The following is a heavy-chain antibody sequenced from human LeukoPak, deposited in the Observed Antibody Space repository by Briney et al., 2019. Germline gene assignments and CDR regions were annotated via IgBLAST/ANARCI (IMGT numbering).Heavy chain of an antibody. D-gene: IGHD6-13*01. Sequence: GGSLRLSCAASGFTFDDYTMHWVRQAPGKGLEWVSLISWDGGSTYYADSVKGRFTISRDNSKNSLYLQMNSLRTEDTALYYCARGYSSTLYRKIPSYYYMDVWGKGTTVTVSS. V-gene: IGHV3-43*01. CDR3: ARGYSSTLYRKIPSYYYMDV. CDR2: ISWDGGST. J-gene: IGHJ6*03. CDR1: GFTFDDYT.